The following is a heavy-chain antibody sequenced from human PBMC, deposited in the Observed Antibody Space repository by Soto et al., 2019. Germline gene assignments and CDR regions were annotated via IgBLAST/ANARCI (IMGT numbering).Heavy chain of an antibody. CDR3: AREKARDSSPKYYYYYYGMDV. D-gene: IGHD5-18*01. V-gene: IGHV1-46*01. CDR2: INPSGGST. CDR1: GYTFTSYY. Sequence: ASVKVSCKASGYTFTSYYMHWVRQAPGQGLEWMGIINPSGGSTSYAQKFQGRVTMTRDTSTSTVYMELSSLRSEDTAAYYCAREKARDSSPKYYYYYYGMDVWGQGTTVTVSS. J-gene: IGHJ6*02.